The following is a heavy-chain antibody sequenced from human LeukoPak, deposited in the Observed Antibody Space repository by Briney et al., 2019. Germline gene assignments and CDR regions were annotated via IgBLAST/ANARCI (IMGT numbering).Heavy chain of an antibody. J-gene: IGHJ1*01. Sequence: PGRSLRLSCVASGFTFSSFDMHWVRQAPGKGLEWLAVISYDGSNKYYADSVKGRFTISRDSSKNTVYLQMNSLRPEDTAVYSCATDGDQQGEYFQHWGQGTLVTVSS. V-gene: IGHV3-30-3*01. CDR1: GFTFSSFD. D-gene: IGHD6-13*01. CDR3: ATDGDQQGEYFQH. CDR2: ISYDGSNK.